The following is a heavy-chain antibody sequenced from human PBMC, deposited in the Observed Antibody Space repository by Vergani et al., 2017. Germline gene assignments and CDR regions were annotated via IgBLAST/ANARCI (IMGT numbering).Heavy chain of an antibody. CDR3: VRDRYEGTSPYNGRLLGH. V-gene: IGHV3-33*01. CDR2: IWHDGGKK. Sequence: QVQLVESGGGVVQPGRSLRLSCVMSGFTVTNYAIFWVRQAPGKGLEWVSYIWHDGGKKHFADSVAGRFAISRHDSKKTVYLEMTNLRAEDTALYYCVRDRYEGTSPYNGRLLGHWGQGTRVTVSS. J-gene: IGHJ4*02. CDR1: GFTVTNYA. D-gene: IGHD1-1*01.